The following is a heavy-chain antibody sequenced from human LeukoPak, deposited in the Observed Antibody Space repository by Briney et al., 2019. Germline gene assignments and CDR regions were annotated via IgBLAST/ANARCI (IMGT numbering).Heavy chain of an antibody. CDR3: ARGRRITMIVVVISHYFDY. J-gene: IGHJ4*02. Sequence: SETLSLTCAVYGGSFSDYYWSWIRQPPGKGLEWIGEINHSGSTNYNPSLKSRVTISVDTSKNQFSLRLSSVTTADTAVYYCARGRRITMIVVVISHYFDYWGQGTLVTVSS. V-gene: IGHV4-34*01. CDR2: INHSGST. D-gene: IGHD3-22*01. CDR1: GGSFSDYY.